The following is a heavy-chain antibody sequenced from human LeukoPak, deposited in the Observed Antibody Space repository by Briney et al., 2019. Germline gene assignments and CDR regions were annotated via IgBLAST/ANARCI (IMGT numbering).Heavy chain of an antibody. J-gene: IGHJ3*02. CDR2: INTNTGNP. CDR3: ASSATRDAFDI. V-gene: IGHV7-4-1*02. Sequence: GASVKVSCKASGYTFTSYAMNWVRQAPGQGLKWMGWINTNTGNPTYAQGFTGRFVFSLDTSVSTAYLQISSLKAEDTAAYYCASSATRDAFDIWGQGTMVTVSS. D-gene: IGHD6-25*01. CDR1: GYTFTSYA.